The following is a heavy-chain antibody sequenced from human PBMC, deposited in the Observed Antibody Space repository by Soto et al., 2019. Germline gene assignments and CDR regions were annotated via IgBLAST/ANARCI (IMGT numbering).Heavy chain of an antibody. CDR2: TSYDGSNK. CDR3: AGVAYGDNSVSRY. D-gene: IGHD1-20*01. Sequence: GGSLRLSCAASGFIFSSYTMHWVRQAPGKGLEWVAVTSYDGSNKVYADSVKGRFTVSRDNSKNTLDLQMNSLRPEDTALYFCAGVAYGDNSVSRYWGRGTLLTVSS. V-gene: IGHV3-30-3*01. CDR1: GFIFSSYT. J-gene: IGHJ4*02.